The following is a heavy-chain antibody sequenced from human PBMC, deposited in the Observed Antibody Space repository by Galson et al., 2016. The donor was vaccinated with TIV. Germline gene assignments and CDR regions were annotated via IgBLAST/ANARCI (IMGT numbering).Heavy chain of an antibody. CDR2: MWFDGSDI. J-gene: IGHJ4*02. CDR1: GFTFGSYG. CDR3: ARARYSNGWFTDF. V-gene: IGHV3-33*01. Sequence: SLRLSCAASGFTFGSYGMHWVRQAPGKGLEWVAVMWFDGSDIYYADSVKGLFTISRDNSKNTLYLQMNSLRGEDTAVYYCARARYSNGWFTDFWGQGTLVTVSS. D-gene: IGHD6-19*01.